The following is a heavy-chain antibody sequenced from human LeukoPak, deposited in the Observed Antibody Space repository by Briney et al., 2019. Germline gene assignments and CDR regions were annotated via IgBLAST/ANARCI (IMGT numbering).Heavy chain of an antibody. D-gene: IGHD2-15*01. Sequence: GGSLRLSCAASGFTFSSYSMNWVRQAPGKGLEWVSSISSRSTYIYYADSVKGRFTISRDNAKNSLTLQTNSLRAEDTAVYYCARVPSDIVVVVAATPDYWGQGTLVTVSS. CDR2: ISSRSTYI. V-gene: IGHV3-21*01. CDR1: GFTFSSYS. CDR3: ARVPSDIVVVVAATPDY. J-gene: IGHJ4*02.